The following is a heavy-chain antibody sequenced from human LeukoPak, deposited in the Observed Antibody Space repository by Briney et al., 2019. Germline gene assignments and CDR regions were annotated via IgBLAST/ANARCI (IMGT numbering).Heavy chain of an antibody. J-gene: IGHJ4*02. V-gene: IGHV3-53*01. CDR3: AIAQSWDELFDS. Sequence: GGPLRLSCAASGIAVTGNYMSWVRQPPGKGLEWVSFISINTDTFYADSVRGRFTISRDSSKNTLFLQMNSLRDEDSAVYYCAIAQSWDELFDSWGQGTLVTVSS. D-gene: IGHD1-26*01. CDR1: GIAVTGNY. CDR2: ISINTDT.